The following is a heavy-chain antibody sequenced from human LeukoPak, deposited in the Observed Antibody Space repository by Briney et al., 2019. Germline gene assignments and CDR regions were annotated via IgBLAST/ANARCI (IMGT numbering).Heavy chain of an antibody. J-gene: IGHJ4*02. CDR3: AKDSSDYYFDY. CDR1: GFTFSTYN. D-gene: IGHD3-22*01. V-gene: IGHV3-21*01. CDR2: ISSSSSSI. Sequence: GGSLRLSCAASGFTFSTYNMNWVRQAPGKGLEWVSSISSSSSSIYYADSVKGRFTISRDNSKNTLYVQMNSLRADDTAVYYCAKDSSDYYFDYWGQGTLVTVSS.